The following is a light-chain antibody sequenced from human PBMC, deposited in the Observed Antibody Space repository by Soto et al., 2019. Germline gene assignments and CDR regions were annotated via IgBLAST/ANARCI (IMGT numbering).Light chain of an antibody. J-gene: IGKJ4*01. V-gene: IGKV3-20*01. CDR3: HQYGTLPLS. CDR1: QSLGSTF. Sequence: EILLTQSPGTLSLSPGDRATPSCRASQSLGSTFLAWYQQKSGQSPRLLIYGASDRATDIPDRFSGSGSGADFTLTISRLEPEDFAVYFCHQYGTLPLSFGGGTKVEIK. CDR2: GAS.